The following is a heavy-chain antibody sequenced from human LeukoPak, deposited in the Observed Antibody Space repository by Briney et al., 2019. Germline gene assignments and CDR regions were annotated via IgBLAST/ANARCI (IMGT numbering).Heavy chain of an antibody. CDR1: GFTFSNYW. CDR2: IKQDGSEK. CDR3: PRSPLYGMDV. V-gene: IGHV3-7*01. Sequence: GGSLRLSCVGSGFTFSNYWMTWVRQAPGKGLEWVANIKQDGSEKYYGDSVKGRFTISRDNAKNSLYMQMNSLRVEDTAVYYCPRSPLYGMDVWGQGTTVTVAS. J-gene: IGHJ6*02.